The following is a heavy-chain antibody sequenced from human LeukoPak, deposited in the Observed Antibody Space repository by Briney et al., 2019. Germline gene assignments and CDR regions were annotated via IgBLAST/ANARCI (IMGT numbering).Heavy chain of an antibody. CDR2: INPNSGDT. V-gene: IGHV1-2*02. D-gene: IGHD6-6*01. J-gene: IGHJ4*02. CDR1: GYTFLGYY. Sequence: ASVKVSCKASGYTFLGYYLHWIRQAPGQGLEWMGWINPNSGDTNYAEKFQGRVTMTRDTSISTAYMDLRRLRSDDTAVYYCARDYSSSSGYFDYWGQGTLVTVSS. CDR3: ARDYSSSSGYFDY.